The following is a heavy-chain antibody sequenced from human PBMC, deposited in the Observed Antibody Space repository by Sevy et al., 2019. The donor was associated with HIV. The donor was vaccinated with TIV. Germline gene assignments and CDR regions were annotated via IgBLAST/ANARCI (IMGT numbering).Heavy chain of an antibody. CDR1: GFTFRSYA. J-gene: IGHJ4*02. D-gene: IGHD5-18*01. CDR3: TNLYSYGYGFDY. CDR2: ISGSGGST. V-gene: IGHV3-23*01. Sequence: GGSLRLSCVASGFTFRSYAMNWVRQAPRRGLEWVSAISGSGGSTYYADSVKGRFTISRDNSKNTLYLQMNSLRAEDTAVYYCTNLYSYGYGFDYWGQGTLVTVSS.